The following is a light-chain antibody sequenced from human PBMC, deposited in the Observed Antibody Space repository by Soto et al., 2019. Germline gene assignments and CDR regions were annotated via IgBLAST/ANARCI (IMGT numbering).Light chain of an antibody. CDR1: QSVSSSY. CDR3: QQHSHWPPWT. CDR2: GAS. V-gene: IGKV3-11*01. J-gene: IGKJ1*01. Sequence: PGERATLSCRASQSVSSSYLAWYQQKPGQAPRLLIYGASNRATGIPARFSGSGSGTDFTLTISNLEPEDFAVYYCQQHSHWPPWTFGQGTKVDIK.